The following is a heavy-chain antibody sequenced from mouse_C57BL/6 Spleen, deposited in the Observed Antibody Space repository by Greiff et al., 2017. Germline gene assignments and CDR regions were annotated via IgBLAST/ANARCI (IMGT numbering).Heavy chain of an antibody. CDR3: ARHYDYNYYAMDY. Sequence: QVQLQQPGAELVKPGASVKLSCKASGFTFTSYWMHWVKQRPGRGLEWIGRIALYSGGTKYNENFKSKATLTVNKPSSTAYMQLSSVTSVDSAVYYCARHYDYNYYAMDYWGQGTSVTVSS. V-gene: IGHV1-72*01. J-gene: IGHJ4*01. CDR1: GFTFTSYW. D-gene: IGHD2-4*01. CDR2: IALYSGGT.